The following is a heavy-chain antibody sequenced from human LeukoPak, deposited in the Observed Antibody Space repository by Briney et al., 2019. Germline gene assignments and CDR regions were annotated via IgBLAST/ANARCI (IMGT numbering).Heavy chain of an antibody. J-gene: IGHJ4*02. CDR3: TTSLPHIVDVTASDGGN. Sequence: GGSLRLSCAASGFTFSTYAMHWVRQAPGKGLEWLTVISYNGSHQYYSDSVRGRFTISRDNGKRTLYLQMNSLRAEDTAVYYCTTSLPHIVDVTASDGGNWGQGTLVTVSS. CDR2: ISYNGSHQ. D-gene: IGHD2-21*02. CDR1: GFTFSTYA. V-gene: IGHV3-30*04.